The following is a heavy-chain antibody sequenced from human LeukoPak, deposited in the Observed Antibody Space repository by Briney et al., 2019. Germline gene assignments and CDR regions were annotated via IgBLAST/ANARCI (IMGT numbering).Heavy chain of an antibody. Sequence: PSETLSLTCAVYGGSFSGYYWSWIRQPPGKGLEWIGEINHSGSTNYSPSLKSRVTISVDTSKNQFSLKLSSVTAADTAVYYCARDTAMVALDYWGQGTLVTVSS. J-gene: IGHJ4*02. V-gene: IGHV4-34*01. D-gene: IGHD5-18*01. CDR1: GGSFSGYY. CDR3: ARDTAMVALDY. CDR2: INHSGST.